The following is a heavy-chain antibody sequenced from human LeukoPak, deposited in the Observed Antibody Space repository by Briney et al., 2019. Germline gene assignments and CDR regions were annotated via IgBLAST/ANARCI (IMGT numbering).Heavy chain of an antibody. D-gene: IGHD3-10*01. V-gene: IGHV4-59*01. Sequence: SETLPLTCAVYGGSFSGYYWSWIRQPPGKGLEWIGYSYYSGITNYNPSLKSRVTISVDTSKNQFSLKLSSVTAADTAVYYCARVGSGSYYKDAFDIWGQGTMVTVSS. CDR2: SYYSGIT. J-gene: IGHJ3*02. CDR3: ARVGSGSYYKDAFDI. CDR1: GGSFSGYY.